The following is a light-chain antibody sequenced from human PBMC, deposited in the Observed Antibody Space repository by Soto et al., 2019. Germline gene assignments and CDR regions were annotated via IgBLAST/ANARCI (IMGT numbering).Light chain of an antibody. J-gene: IGKJ3*01. CDR2: AAS. CDR1: QSISKY. CDR3: QQSYKIPFT. Sequence: DIQMTQSPSSLSASVGDRVTTTCRPSQSISKYLNWYQQKPGKAPKLLIYAASTMQSGIPSRFSGSESGTEFTLTISSLQPDDSATYFCQQSYKIPFTFGPGTKVDIK. V-gene: IGKV1-39*01.